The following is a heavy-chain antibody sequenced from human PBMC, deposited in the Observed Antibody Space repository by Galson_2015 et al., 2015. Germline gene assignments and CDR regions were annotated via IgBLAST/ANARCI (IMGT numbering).Heavy chain of an antibody. V-gene: IGHV5-51*01. D-gene: IGHD2-21*01. Sequence: QSGAEVKKPGESLKISCKGSGYTFTNNWVGWVRQMPGKGLEWMGIVFPDDSDTRYNPSFQGQVTISVGKSISTAYLQLNSLKASDTAIYYCARRQGRIIVAQNRYFDPWGQGTLVTVSS. CDR2: VFPDDSDT. CDR1: GYTFTNNW. CDR3: ARRQGRIIVAQNRYFDP. J-gene: IGHJ5*02.